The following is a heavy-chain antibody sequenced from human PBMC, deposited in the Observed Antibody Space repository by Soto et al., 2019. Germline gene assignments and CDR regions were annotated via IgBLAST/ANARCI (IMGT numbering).Heavy chain of an antibody. CDR1: GFTFSSYA. J-gene: IGHJ3*02. Sequence: GGSLRLSCAASGFTFSSYAMSWVRQAPGKGLEWVSAISGSGGSTYYADSVKGRFTISRDNSKNTLYLQMNSLRAEDTAVYYCAKEPYDILTGSDDFDIWGQGTMVTVSS. CDR2: ISGSGGST. CDR3: AKEPYDILTGSDDFDI. D-gene: IGHD3-9*01. V-gene: IGHV3-23*01.